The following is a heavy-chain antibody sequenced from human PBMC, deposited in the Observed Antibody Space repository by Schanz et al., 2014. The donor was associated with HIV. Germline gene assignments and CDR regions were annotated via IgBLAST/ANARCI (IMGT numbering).Heavy chain of an antibody. D-gene: IGHD4-4*01. CDR1: GYTFTSYG. CDR2: ISPSNGNT. V-gene: IGHV1-18*01. Sequence: QVQLVQSGAEVKKPGASVKVSCKASGYTFTSYGISWVRQAPGQGLEWMGWISPSNGNTNYAQKFQGRVTMTTAPSTSTAYLELRSLRSDDTAVYYCAREKTTLNWFDPWGQGTLVTVSS. J-gene: IGHJ5*02. CDR3: AREKTTLNWFDP.